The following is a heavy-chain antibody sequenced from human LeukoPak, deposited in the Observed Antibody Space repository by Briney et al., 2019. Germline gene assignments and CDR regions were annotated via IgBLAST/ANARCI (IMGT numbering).Heavy chain of an antibody. CDR2: IYYSGST. Sequence: SETLSLTCTVSGGSISSSSYYWGWIRQPPGKGLEWIGSIYYSGSTYYNPSLKSRVTISVDTSKNQFSLKLSSVTAADTAVYYCARDLGSGWYDIWGQGTMVTVSS. D-gene: IGHD6-19*01. J-gene: IGHJ3*02. CDR1: GGSISSSSYY. V-gene: IGHV4-39*07. CDR3: ARDLGSGWYDI.